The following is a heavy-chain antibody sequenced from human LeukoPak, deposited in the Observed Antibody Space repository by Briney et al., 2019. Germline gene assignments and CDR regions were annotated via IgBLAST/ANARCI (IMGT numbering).Heavy chain of an antibody. Sequence: SETLSLTCSVSGVSISSYYWSWIRQPAGKGLEWNGRIYIGGSTNYNPSLKSRVTMSVDTSKNQFSLRLSSVTAADTAVYYCARSWLNQPYNWFDPWGQGTLVTVSS. V-gene: IGHV4-4*07. CDR2: IYIGGST. CDR3: ARSWLNQPYNWFDP. J-gene: IGHJ5*02. CDR1: GVSISSYY. D-gene: IGHD3-22*01.